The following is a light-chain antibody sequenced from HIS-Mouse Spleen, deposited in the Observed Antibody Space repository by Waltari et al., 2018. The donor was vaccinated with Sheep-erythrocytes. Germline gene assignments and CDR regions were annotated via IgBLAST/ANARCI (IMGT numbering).Light chain of an antibody. V-gene: IGLV2-11*01. J-gene: IGLJ1*01. CDR2: DVS. CDR3: CSYAGSYNHV. Sequence: QSALTQPRSVSGSPGPSVTISCTGTSSDVGGYNNVSGYQQHPGKAPKLMIYDVSKRPSGVPDRFSGSKSGNTASLTISGLQAEDEADYYCCSYAGSYNHVFATGTKVTVL. CDR1: SSDVGGYNN.